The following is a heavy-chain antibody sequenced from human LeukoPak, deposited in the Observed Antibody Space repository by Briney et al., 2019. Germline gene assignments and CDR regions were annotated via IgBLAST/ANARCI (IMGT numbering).Heavy chain of an antibody. V-gene: IGHV4-34*01. CDR2: INHSGST. D-gene: IGHD3-3*01. J-gene: IGHJ1*01. CDR1: GGSFSGYY. Sequence: PSETLSLTCAVYGGSFSGYYWSWIRQPPGKGLEWIGEINHSGSTNYNPSLKSRVTISVDTSKNRFSLKLSSVTAADTAVYYCARSSRYYDFWSGYYIVPEYFQHWGQGTLVTVSS. CDR3: ARSSRYYDFWSGYYIVPEYFQH.